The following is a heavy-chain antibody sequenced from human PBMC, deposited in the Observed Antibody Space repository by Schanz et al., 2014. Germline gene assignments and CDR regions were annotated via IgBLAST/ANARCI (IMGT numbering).Heavy chain of an antibody. CDR1: GFTFSSYA. V-gene: IGHV3-23*01. D-gene: IGHD6-19*01. CDR2: LSGSAGNT. J-gene: IGHJ4*02. CDR3: AKLSSSGRLAGYFDY. Sequence: EVQLLESGGGLVQPGGSLRLSCAASGFTFSSYAMSWVRQAPGKGLEWVSALSGSAGNTYYAGSVKGRFSISRDYSKNTQYLQMSSLRAEDTAIYYCAKLSSSGRLAGYFDYWGQGALVTVSS.